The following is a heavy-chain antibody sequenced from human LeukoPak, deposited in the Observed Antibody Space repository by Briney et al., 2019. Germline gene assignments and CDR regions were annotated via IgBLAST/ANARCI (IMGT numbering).Heavy chain of an antibody. CDR3: YICSSTSCYRY. J-gene: IGHJ4*02. V-gene: IGHV4-39*01. CDR2: IHDSGST. Sequence: SETLSLTYTVSGGSISSSSYYWGWIRQPPGKGLEWIGSIHDSGSTYYNPSLKSRVTISVDTSKNQFSLKLSSVTAADTAVYYCYICSSTSCYRYWGQGTLVTVSS. D-gene: IGHD2-2*01. CDR1: GGSISSSSYY.